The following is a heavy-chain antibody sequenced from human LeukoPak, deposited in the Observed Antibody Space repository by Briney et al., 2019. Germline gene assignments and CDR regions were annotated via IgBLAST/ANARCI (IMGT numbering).Heavy chain of an antibody. J-gene: IGHJ2*01. D-gene: IGHD6-19*01. CDR3: ARVLEGSSGQHWYFDL. Sequence: SETLSLTCAVFGGSFSSYYLHWIRQPPGKGLEWIGEIDQSGSTKYNPSLKSRVTISVDTSKNQFSLKLSSVTAADTAVYYCARVLEGSSGQHWYFDLWGRGTLVTVSS. V-gene: IGHV4-34*01. CDR1: GGSFSSYY. CDR2: IDQSGST.